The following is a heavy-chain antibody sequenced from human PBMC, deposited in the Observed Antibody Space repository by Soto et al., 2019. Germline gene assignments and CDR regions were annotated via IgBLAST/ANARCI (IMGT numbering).Heavy chain of an antibody. Sequence: GGSLRLSCAASGFTVSSNYMNWVRQAPGKGLEWVSVIYSGGNTYYADSVKGRFTISRDNSKNTLYLQMDSLRAEDTAVYYCASLGYSGYDFAFDIWGQGTMVTVSS. CDR2: IYSGGNT. CDR3: ASLGYSGYDFAFDI. J-gene: IGHJ3*02. D-gene: IGHD5-12*01. V-gene: IGHV3-53*01. CDR1: GFTVSSNY.